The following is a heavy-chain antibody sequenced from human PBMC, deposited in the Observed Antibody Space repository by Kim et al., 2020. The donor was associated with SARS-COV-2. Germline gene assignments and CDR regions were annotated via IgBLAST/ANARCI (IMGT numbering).Heavy chain of an antibody. CDR3: ASHVSGYDSNWFDP. D-gene: IGHD5-12*01. V-gene: IGHV4-59*01. Sequence: SETLSLTCTVSGGSISSYYWSWIRQPPGKGLEWIGYIYYSGSTNYNPSLKSRVTISVDTSKNQFSLKLSSVTAADTAVYYCASHVSGYDSNWFDPWGQGTLVTVSS. J-gene: IGHJ5*02. CDR1: GGSISSYY. CDR2: IYYSGST.